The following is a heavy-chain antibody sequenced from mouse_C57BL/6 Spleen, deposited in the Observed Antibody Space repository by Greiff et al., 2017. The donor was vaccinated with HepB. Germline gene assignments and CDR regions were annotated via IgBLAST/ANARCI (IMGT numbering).Heavy chain of an antibody. CDR1: GYTFTGYW. D-gene: IGHD2-3*01. CDR3: ARGDYDGYYGAWFAY. Sequence: VKLVESGAELMKPGASVKLSCKATGYTFTGYWIEWVKQRPGHGLEWIGEILPGSGSTNYNEKFKGKATFTADTSSNTTYMQLSSLTTEDSAIYYCARGDYDGYYGAWFAYWGQGTLVTVSA. CDR2: ILPGSGST. V-gene: IGHV1-9*01. J-gene: IGHJ3*01.